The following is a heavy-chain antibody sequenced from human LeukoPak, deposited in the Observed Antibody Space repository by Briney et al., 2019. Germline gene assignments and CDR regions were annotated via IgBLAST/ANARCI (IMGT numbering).Heavy chain of an antibody. Sequence: SETLSLTCTVSGGSISNYYWSWIRRPPGKGLEWIGYINYSGSTNSNPSLKSRVTISVDTSKNQFSLKLSSVTAADTAVYYCASGGYSYGYGAFDIWGQGTVVTVSS. CDR3: ASGGYSYGYGAFDI. CDR1: GGSISNYY. J-gene: IGHJ3*02. CDR2: INYSGST. D-gene: IGHD5-18*01. V-gene: IGHV4-59*08.